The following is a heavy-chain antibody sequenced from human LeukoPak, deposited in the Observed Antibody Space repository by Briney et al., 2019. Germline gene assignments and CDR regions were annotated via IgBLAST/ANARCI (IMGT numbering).Heavy chain of an antibody. Sequence: PSETLSLTCIVSGGSISSYYWSWIRQPPGKGLEWIGYIYYSGSTNYNPSLKSRVTISVDTSKNQFSLKLSSVTAADTAVYYCARFLAADWFDPWGQGTLVTVSS. J-gene: IGHJ5*02. CDR2: IYYSGST. CDR3: ARFLAADWFDP. V-gene: IGHV4-59*01. D-gene: IGHD3-3*01. CDR1: GGSISSYY.